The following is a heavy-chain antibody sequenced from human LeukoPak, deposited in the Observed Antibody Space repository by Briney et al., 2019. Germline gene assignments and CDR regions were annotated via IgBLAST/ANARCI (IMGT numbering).Heavy chain of an antibody. CDR2: ISGSGGST. J-gene: IGHJ4*02. D-gene: IGHD3-22*01. CDR3: AKDRDYDSSGYYYEFDY. CDR1: GFTFSSYA. Sequence: GGSLRLSCAASGFTFSSYAMSWVRQAPGKGLEWVSAISGSGGSTYYADSVKGRFAISRDNSKNTLYLQMNSLRAEDTAVYYCAKDRDYDSSGYYYEFDYWGQGTLVTVSS. V-gene: IGHV3-23*01.